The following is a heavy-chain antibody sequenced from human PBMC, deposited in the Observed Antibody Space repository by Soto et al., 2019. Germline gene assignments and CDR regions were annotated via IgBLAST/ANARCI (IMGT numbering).Heavy chain of an antibody. V-gene: IGHV3-13*01. J-gene: IGHJ6*02. CDR2: IGTAGDT. CDR3: ARGQWLVPKGYYYGMDV. Sequence: GGSLRLSCAASGFTFSSYDMHWVRQATGKGLEWVSAIGTAGDTYYPGSVKGRFTISRENAKNSLYLQMNSLRAEDTAVYYCARGQWLVPKGYYYGMDVWGQGTTVTVSS. D-gene: IGHD6-19*01. CDR1: GFTFSSYD.